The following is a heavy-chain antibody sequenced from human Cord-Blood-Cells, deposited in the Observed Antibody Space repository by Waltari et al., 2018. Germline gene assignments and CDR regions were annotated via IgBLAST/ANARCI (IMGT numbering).Heavy chain of an antibody. D-gene: IGHD3-9*01. CDR3: ARHPRYDILTGYPLAFDY. CDR2: IYYSGST. Sequence: QLQLQESGPGLVKPSETLSLTCTVSGGSISSSSYYWGWIRQPPGKGLEWIGSIYYSGSTYYNPSLKSRVTISVDTSKNQFSLKRSSVTAADTAVYYCARHPRYDILTGYPLAFDYWGQGTLVTVSS. V-gene: IGHV4-39*01. CDR1: GGSISSSSYY. J-gene: IGHJ4*02.